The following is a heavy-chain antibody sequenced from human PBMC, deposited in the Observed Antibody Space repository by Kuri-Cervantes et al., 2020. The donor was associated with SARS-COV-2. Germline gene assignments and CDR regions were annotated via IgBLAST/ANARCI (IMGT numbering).Heavy chain of an antibody. CDR3: ARDQYDFWSGYSLDY. V-gene: IGHV3-21*01. J-gene: IGHJ4*02. Sequence: GGSLRLSCAASGFTFSSYSMNWVRQAPGKGLEWVSSISSSSSYIYYADSVKGRFTISRDDAKNSLYLQMNSLRAEDTAVYYCARDQYDFWSGYSLDYWGQGTLVTVSS. CDR2: ISSSSSYI. D-gene: IGHD3-3*01. CDR1: GFTFSSYS.